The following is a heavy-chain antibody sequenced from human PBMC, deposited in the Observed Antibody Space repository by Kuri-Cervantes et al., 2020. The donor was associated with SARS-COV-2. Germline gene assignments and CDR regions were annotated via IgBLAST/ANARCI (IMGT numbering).Heavy chain of an antibody. Sequence: SETLFLTCSVSGGSISSGNYYWSWIRQPAGKGLEWIGRLNNRGSTNYNPSLTSRVTMSVDTSKNQFSLNLSSVTAADTAVYYCARQSSTRRYYDFWTGDMDVWGKGTTVTVSS. J-gene: IGHJ6*03. D-gene: IGHD3-3*01. CDR2: LNNRGST. CDR1: GGSISSGNYY. V-gene: IGHV4-61*02. CDR3: ARQSSTRRYYDFWTGDMDV.